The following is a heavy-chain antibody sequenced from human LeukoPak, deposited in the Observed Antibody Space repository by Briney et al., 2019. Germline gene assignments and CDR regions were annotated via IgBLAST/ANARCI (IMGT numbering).Heavy chain of an antibody. CDR2: IYYSGST. D-gene: IGHD2-15*01. J-gene: IGHJ5*02. CDR1: GGSISSSSYY. V-gene: IGHV4-39*01. Sequence: PSETLSLTCTVSGGSISSSSYYWGWIRQPPGKGLEWIGSIYYSGSTYYNPSLKSRVTISVDTSKNQFSLKLNSVTAADTAVYYCARHGLGYCSGGSCYGHWFDPWGQGILVTVSS. CDR3: ARHGLGYCSGGSCYGHWFDP.